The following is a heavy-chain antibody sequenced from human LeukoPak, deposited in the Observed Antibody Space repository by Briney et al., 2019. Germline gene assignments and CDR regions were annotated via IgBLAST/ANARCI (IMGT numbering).Heavy chain of an antibody. CDR2: IKQDGGEK. D-gene: IGHD4-17*01. CDR1: GFTFRNYV. Sequence: GGSLRLSCAASGFTFRNYVIHWVRQAPGKGLEWVANIKQDGGEKYYVDSVKGRFTISRDNAKNSLYLQMNSLRAEDTAVYYCARLGARQVLDYWGQGTLVTVSS. CDR3: ARLGARQVLDY. V-gene: IGHV3-7*01. J-gene: IGHJ4*02.